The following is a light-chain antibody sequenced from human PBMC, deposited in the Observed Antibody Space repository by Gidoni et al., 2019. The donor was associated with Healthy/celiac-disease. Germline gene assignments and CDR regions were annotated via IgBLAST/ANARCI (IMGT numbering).Light chain of an antibody. CDR3: QQYYSPPWT. J-gene: IGKJ1*01. V-gene: IGKV4-1*01. Sequence: DIVMTQSPDSLAVSLGERATINCKSSQSVLHSSNNQNYLAWYQQKPGQPPKLLIYWASTRESGVPDRFSGSGSGTDFTLTISSLQAEDLAVYYCQQYYSPPWTFGRGTKVGIK. CDR2: WAS. CDR1: QSVLHSSNNQNY.